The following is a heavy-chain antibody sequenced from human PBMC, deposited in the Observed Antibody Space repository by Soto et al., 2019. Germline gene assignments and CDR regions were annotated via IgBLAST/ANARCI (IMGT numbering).Heavy chain of an antibody. CDR3: ASRDPGTSVDY. D-gene: IGHD1-7*01. V-gene: IGHV4-4*02. CDR1: GGSFTSNNW. Sequence: SETLSLTCAVSGGSFTSNNWWTWVRQPPGQGLEWIGEIYRTGSTNYNPSLKSRVTISLDKSENQFSLKVTSLIAADTAVYYCASRDPGTSVDYWGQGTLVTVSS. CDR2: IYRTGST. J-gene: IGHJ4*02.